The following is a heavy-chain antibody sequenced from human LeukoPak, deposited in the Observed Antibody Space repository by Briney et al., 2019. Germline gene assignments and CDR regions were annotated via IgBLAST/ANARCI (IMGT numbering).Heavy chain of an antibody. CDR3: ARDGLYNYGYSYFDY. D-gene: IGHD5-18*01. CDR1: GGSISSYH. CDR2: VHSSGTT. Sequence: SETLSLTCTVSGGSISSYHWSWIRQPAGKRLEWIGRVHSSGTTNYNPSLKSRVTMSMDTSKNQLSLKLSSVTAADTAVYYCARDGLYNYGYSYFDYWGQGTLVTVSS. V-gene: IGHV4-4*07. J-gene: IGHJ4*02.